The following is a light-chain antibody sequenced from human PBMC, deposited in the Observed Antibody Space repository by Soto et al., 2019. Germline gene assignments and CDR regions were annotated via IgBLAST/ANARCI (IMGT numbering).Light chain of an antibody. J-gene: IGKJ4*01. Sequence: DIQMTQSLSSLSASVGDRVTITCQASQDINNSLNWYQQRPGEAPKLLVYDASILEAGVPSRFSGRGFGTTFTLPISSLQPEDLATDFCQQFDKLPLTFGGGTKLELK. CDR2: DAS. CDR1: QDINNS. CDR3: QQFDKLPLT. V-gene: IGKV1-33*01.